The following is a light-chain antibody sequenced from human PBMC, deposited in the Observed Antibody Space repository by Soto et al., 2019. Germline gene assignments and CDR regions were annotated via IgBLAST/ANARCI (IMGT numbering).Light chain of an antibody. V-gene: IGKV3-20*01. J-gene: IGKJ2*01. CDR3: QHYEGSPRT. CDR2: GVF. Sequence: ETVLTQSPGTVSLSPGERATLSCKTSQSIKNNYLAWYQQRPGQAPRLLIYGVFNRAAGVPDRFSGSGSGTDFTLTISGLEPEDSAVYYCQHYEGSPRTFGQGTKLEIK. CDR1: QSIKNNY.